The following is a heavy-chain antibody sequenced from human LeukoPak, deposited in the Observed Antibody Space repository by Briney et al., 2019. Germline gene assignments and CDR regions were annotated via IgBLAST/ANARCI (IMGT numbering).Heavy chain of an antibody. Sequence: ASVKVSCKATGYTFTAYSVHWVRQAPGQGLEWMGIINPSGGSTSYAQKFQGRVTMTRDMSTSTVYMELSSLRSEDTAVYYCARDDYGGNSVNFWGQGTLVTVSS. CDR2: INPSGGST. J-gene: IGHJ4*02. CDR3: ARDDYGGNSVNF. CDR1: GYTFTAYS. D-gene: IGHD4-23*01. V-gene: IGHV1-46*01.